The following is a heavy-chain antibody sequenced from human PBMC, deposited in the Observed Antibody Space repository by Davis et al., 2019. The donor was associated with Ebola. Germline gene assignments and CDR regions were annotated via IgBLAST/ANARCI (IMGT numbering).Heavy chain of an antibody. J-gene: IGHJ5*02. D-gene: IGHD6-19*01. CDR3: ARGRTVAGTRGLSWFDP. CDR1: GYSFTDDG. V-gene: IGHV1-3*01. CDR2: INAGNGNT. Sequence: AASVKVSCKASGYSFTDDGISWVRQAPGQSLEWMGWINAGNGNTKSSQKLQGRVAITRDTSASTAFMELSSLGSEDTAVYYCARGRTVAGTRGLSWFDPWGQGTLVIVSS.